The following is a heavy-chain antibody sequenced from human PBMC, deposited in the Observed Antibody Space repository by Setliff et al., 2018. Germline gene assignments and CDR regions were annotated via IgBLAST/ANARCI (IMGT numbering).Heavy chain of an antibody. CDR2: ISYDGSNK. D-gene: IGHD2-2*01. V-gene: IGHV3-30*04. CDR3: AKGKDIVVVPAAMDY. Sequence: PGGSLRLSCAASGFTFRSNAMHWVRQAPGRGLEWVAFISYDGSNKSYGDSVKGRFTISRDNSKNTLYLQMNSLRAEDTAVYYCAKGKDIVVVPAAMDYWGQGTLVTVSS. J-gene: IGHJ4*02. CDR1: GFTFRSNA.